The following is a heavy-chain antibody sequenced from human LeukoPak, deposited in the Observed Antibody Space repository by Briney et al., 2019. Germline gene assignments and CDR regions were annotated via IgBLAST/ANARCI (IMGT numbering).Heavy chain of an antibody. CDR1: GGSISSSSYY. CDR3: ARDDSSSWLRHNWFDP. D-gene: IGHD6-13*01. Sequence: SETLSLTCTVSGGSISSSSYYWGWIRQPPGKGLEWIGSIYYSGSTYYNPSLKSRVTISVDTSKNQFSLKLSSATAADTAVYYCARDDSSSWLRHNWFDPWGQGTLVTVSS. J-gene: IGHJ5*02. CDR2: IYYSGST. V-gene: IGHV4-39*07.